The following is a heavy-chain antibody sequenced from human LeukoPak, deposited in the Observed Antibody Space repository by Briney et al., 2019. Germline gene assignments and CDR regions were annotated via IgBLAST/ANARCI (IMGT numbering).Heavy chain of an antibody. CDR2: IYYGGST. CDR1: GGSISSSSYY. Sequence: PSETLSLTCTVSGGSISSSSYYWGWIRQPPGKGLEWIGSIYYGGSTYYNPSLKSRVTISVDRSKNQFSLKLSSVTAADTAVYYCARCATYYDFWSGYYISHPFDYWGQGTLVTVSS. D-gene: IGHD3-3*01. CDR3: ARCATYYDFWSGYYISHPFDY. V-gene: IGHV4-39*07. J-gene: IGHJ4*02.